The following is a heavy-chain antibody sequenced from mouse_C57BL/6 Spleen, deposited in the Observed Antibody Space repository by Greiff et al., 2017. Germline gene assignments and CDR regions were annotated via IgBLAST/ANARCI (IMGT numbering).Heavy chain of an antibody. J-gene: IGHJ4*01. CDR1: GYAFSSYW. CDR3: ATPSYGSVLDY. D-gene: IGHD1-1*01. CDR2: IYPGDGDT. Sequence: VKLMESGAELVKPGASVKISCKASGYAFSSYWMNWVKQRPGKGLEWIGQIYPGDGDTNYNGKFKGKATLTADKSSSTAYMQLSSLTSEDSAVYFCATPSYGSVLDYWGQGTSVTVSS. V-gene: IGHV1-80*01.